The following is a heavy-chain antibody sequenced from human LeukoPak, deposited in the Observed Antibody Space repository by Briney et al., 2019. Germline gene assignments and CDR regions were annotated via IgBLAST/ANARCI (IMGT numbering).Heavy chain of an antibody. CDR3: ARDFKKSLDY. CDR1: GYTFNSYY. J-gene: IGHJ4*02. CDR2: INPNSGGT. V-gene: IGHV1-2*02. Sequence: ASVKVSCKASGYTFNSYYMHWLRQAPGQGLEWMGWINPNSGGTNYAQKFQGRVTMTRDTSISTAYMELSRLRSDDTAVYYCARDFKKSLDYWGQGTLVTVSS.